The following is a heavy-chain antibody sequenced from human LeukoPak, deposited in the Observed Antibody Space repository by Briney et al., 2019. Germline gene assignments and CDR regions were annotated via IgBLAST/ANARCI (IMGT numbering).Heavy chain of an antibody. Sequence: GRSLRLSCAASGFTFSSCAMHWVRQAPGKGLEWVAVISYDGSNKYYADSVKGRFTISRDDSKNTLYLQMNSLRAEDTAVYYCARDRDGYNLSWGQGTLVTVSS. D-gene: IGHD5-24*01. CDR3: ARDRDGYNLS. CDR2: ISYDGSNK. CDR1: GFTFSSCA. J-gene: IGHJ4*02. V-gene: IGHV3-30*04.